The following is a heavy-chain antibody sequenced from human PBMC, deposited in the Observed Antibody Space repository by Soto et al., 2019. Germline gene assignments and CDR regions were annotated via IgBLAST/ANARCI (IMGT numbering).Heavy chain of an antibody. Sequence: EVQLVESGGALVQPGGSLRLSCAASGSTFSGSAMHWVRLASGKGLEWVGRIQTKSNGYATAYAESVKGRFTISRDESKDRVYLKLTSRRAEDTAVYCFPCSLSGDTGLHFWGQGTLVPVSS. D-gene: IGHD5-18*01. CDR1: GSTFSGSA. CDR3: PCSLSGDTGLHF. J-gene: IGHJ4*02. CDR2: IQTKSNGYAT. V-gene: IGHV3-73*02.